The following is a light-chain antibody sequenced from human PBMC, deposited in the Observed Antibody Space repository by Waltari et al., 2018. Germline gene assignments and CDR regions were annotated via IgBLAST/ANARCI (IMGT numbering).Light chain of an antibody. CDR2: RNN. CDR3: ASWDDSHYV. Sequence: QSVLTQPPSASGTPGQRVGISCSGSSSNLGINYLSWYQQLPGTAPKLLIYRNNQRPSGVPDRFSAYKYGTSASLAISGLRSEDEAVYYCASWDDSHYVFGTGTKVTVL. CDR1: SSNLGINY. V-gene: IGLV1-47*01. J-gene: IGLJ1*01.